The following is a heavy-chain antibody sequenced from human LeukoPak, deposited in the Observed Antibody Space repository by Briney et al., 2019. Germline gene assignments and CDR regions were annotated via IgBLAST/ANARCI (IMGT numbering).Heavy chain of an antibody. Sequence: SQTLSLTCGVSGGSISSGGYSWGWIRQPPGKGLEFIGYIYHTGSTNYNPSLKSRVAISVDRSKNQFSLKLTSVTAADTAVYYCARGSVYDSSTFDIWGQGTMVTVSS. CDR3: ARGSVYDSSTFDI. V-gene: IGHV4-30-2*01. D-gene: IGHD3-22*01. CDR2: IYHTGST. CDR1: GGSISSGGYS. J-gene: IGHJ3*02.